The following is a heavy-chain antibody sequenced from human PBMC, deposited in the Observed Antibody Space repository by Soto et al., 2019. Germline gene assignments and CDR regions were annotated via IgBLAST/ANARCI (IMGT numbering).Heavy chain of an antibody. Sequence: EVQLVESGGGLIQPGRSLRLSCAASGFTFGDYAMHWVRQAPGKGLEWVSGISWNSGSIGYADSVKGRFTISRDNAKNSLYLQMNTLRAEDTALYYCAKVSGYRGHDHNWCDPWGQGTLVTVSS. CDR2: ISWNSGSI. CDR3: AKVSGYRGHDHNWCDP. CDR1: GFTFGDYA. D-gene: IGHD5-12*01. J-gene: IGHJ5*02. V-gene: IGHV3-9*01.